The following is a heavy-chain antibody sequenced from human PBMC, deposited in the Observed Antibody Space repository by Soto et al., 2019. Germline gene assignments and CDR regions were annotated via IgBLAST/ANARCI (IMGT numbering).Heavy chain of an antibody. Sequence: SETLSITCTVSGGSISSYYWGWIRQPPGKGLEWIGYIYYSGSTNYNPSLKSRVTISVDTSKNQFSLKLSSVTAADTAVYYCARRWGRSFDYWGQGTLVTVSS. CDR1: GGSISSYY. CDR2: IYYSGST. V-gene: IGHV4-59*08. J-gene: IGHJ4*02. D-gene: IGHD2-15*01. CDR3: ARRWGRSFDY.